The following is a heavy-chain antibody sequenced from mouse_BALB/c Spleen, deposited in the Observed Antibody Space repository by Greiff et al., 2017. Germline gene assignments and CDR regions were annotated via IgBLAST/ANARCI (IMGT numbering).Heavy chain of an antibody. J-gene: IGHJ4*01. V-gene: IGHV4-1*02. CDR1: GFDFSRYW. CDR2: INPDSSTI. Sequence: EVKLVESGGGLVQPGGSLKLSCAASGFDFSRYWMSWVRQAPGKGLEWIGEINPDSSTINYTPSLKDKFIISRDNAKNTLYLQMSKVRSEDTALYYCARWILAGYAMDYWGQGTSVTVSS. D-gene: IGHD2-3*01. CDR3: ARWILAGYAMDY.